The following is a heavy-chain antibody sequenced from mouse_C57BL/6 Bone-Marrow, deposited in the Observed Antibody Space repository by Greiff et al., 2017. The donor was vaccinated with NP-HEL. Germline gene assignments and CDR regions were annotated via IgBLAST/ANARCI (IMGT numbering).Heavy chain of an antibody. CDR3: ARGDDGYDCAMDY. V-gene: IGHV1-50*01. CDR1: GYTFTSYW. CDR2: IDPSDSYT. D-gene: IGHD2-3*01. J-gene: IGHJ4*01. Sequence: QVQLQQPGAELVKPGASVKLSCKASGYTFTSYWMQWVKQRPGQGLEWIGEIDPSDSYTNYNQKFKGKATLTVDTSSSTAYMQLSSLTSEDSAVYYCARGDDGYDCAMDYWGQGTSVTVSS.